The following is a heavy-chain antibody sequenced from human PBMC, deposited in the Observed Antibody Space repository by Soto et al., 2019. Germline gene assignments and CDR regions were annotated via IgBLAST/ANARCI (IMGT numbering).Heavy chain of an antibody. CDR3: ARDPELHGLDH. J-gene: IGHJ4*02. CDR1: GTSVIGYY. CDR2: ISYRGST. V-gene: IGHV4-59*02. Sequence: SDALSLTCNGSGTSVIGYYWTWIRQPPGKALEWIGYISYRGSTKYNPSLKNRVAISLDTSRNQFSLNLTPVTASDTAIYFCARDPELHGLDHWGQGTLVTVSS. D-gene: IGHD2-21*01.